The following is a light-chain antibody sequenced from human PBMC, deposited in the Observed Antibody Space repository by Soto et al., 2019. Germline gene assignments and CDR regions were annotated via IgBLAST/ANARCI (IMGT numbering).Light chain of an antibody. CDR3: SSYTSSSTDV. V-gene: IGLV2-14*01. J-gene: IGLJ1*01. CDR2: EVS. CDR1: SSDVGGYNY. Sequence: QSALTQPASVSGSPGQSITISCTGTSSDVGGYNYVSWYQQHPGKAPKLMIYEVSNRPSGVSNRFSGSKSGNTASLTISGLQAEEEADYYFSSYTSSSTDVFGTGTKLTVL.